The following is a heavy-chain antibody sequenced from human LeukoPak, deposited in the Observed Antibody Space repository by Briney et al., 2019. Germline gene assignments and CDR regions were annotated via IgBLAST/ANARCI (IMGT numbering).Heavy chain of an antibody. Sequence: ASVKVSCKASGGTFSSYAISWVRQAPAQGLEWMGWISAYNGNTNYAQKLQGRATMTTDTSTSTAYMELRSLRSDDTAVYYCARSIYCSGGSCYGEFDYWGQGTLVTVSS. D-gene: IGHD2-15*01. CDR3: ARSIYCSGGSCYGEFDY. V-gene: IGHV1-18*01. J-gene: IGHJ4*02. CDR2: ISAYNGNT. CDR1: GGTFSSYA.